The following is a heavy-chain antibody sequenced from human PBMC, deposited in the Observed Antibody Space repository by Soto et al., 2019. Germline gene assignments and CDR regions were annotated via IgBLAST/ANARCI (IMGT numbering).Heavy chain of an antibody. CDR1: GGSISSSSYY. CDR3: TRHHPHHYDSSGYFDY. J-gene: IGHJ4*02. Sequence: PSETLSLTCAVSGGSISSSSYYWGWIRQSPGKGLEWIGTIFYTGRTYYNPSLESRVTLSVDTSKNQFSLHLTSVTAADTAMYYCTRHHPHHYDSSGYFDYWGQGTLVTVSS. D-gene: IGHD3-22*01. CDR2: IFYTGRT. V-gene: IGHV4-39*01.